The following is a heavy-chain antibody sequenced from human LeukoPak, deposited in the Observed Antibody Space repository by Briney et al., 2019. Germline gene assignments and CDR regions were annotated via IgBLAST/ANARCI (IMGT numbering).Heavy chain of an antibody. CDR2: IIPIFGTA. CDR3: ATLSPY. Sequence: SVKVSCKVSGYTLTELSMHWVRQAPGKGLKWMGGIIPIFGTANYAQKFQGRVTITADESTSTAYMELSSLRSEDTAVYYCATLSPYWGQGTLVTVSS. J-gene: IGHJ4*02. V-gene: IGHV1-69*13. CDR1: GYTLTELS.